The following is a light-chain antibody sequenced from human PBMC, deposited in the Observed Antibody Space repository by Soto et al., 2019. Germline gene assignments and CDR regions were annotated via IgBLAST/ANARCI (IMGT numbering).Light chain of an antibody. CDR1: QSISSY. Sequence: DIQVTQSPSPLAASVGSRVTITCRASQSISSYLNWYQQKPGQAPKLLIYAASSLQSGVPSRFSGSGYGTDFTLTISSMKTEDFETYYCQQSYSNALTFGGGTQVDI. CDR2: AAS. CDR3: QQSYSNALT. V-gene: IGKV1-39*01. J-gene: IGKJ4*01.